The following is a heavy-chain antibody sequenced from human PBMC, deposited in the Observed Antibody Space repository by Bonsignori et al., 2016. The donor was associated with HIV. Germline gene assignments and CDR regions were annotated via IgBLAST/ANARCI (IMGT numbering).Heavy chain of an antibody. Sequence: ASVKVSCKASGYTFTGDYLHWVRQAPGQGLEWVGWMNPNSGATNYAQKFKGRVTMTRDTSISTAYMEIISLTSDDTAVYYCARDGNWGYDALDIWGQGTLVTVSS. CDR2: MNPNSGAT. J-gene: IGHJ3*02. CDR1: GYTFTGDY. V-gene: IGHV1-2*02. CDR3: ARDGNWGYDALDI. D-gene: IGHD7-27*01.